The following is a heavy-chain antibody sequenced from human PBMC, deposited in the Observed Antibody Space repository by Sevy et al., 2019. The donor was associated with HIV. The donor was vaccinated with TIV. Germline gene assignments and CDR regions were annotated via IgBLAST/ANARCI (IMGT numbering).Heavy chain of an antibody. J-gene: IGHJ4*01. Sequence: GGSLRLSCAASGFTFNVYGMNWVRQAPGKGLEWVSYIGSSGSTIAYADSVNGRFTISRDNAWNSLFLQMNSLRPEETAVYYCASDVYYSDGSGYDFEHWGHGTLVTVSS. D-gene: IGHD3-22*01. CDR1: GFTFNVYG. V-gene: IGHV3-48*01. CDR3: ASDVYYSDGSGYDFEH. CDR2: IGSSGSTI.